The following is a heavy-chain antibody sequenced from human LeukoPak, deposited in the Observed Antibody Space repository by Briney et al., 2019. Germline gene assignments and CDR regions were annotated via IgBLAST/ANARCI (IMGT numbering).Heavy chain of an antibody. J-gene: IGHJ4*02. CDR2: IYHSGST. CDR1: GYSISSGYY. D-gene: IGHD3-10*01. V-gene: IGHV4-38-2*02. CDR3: ARVSTMVRGVINTFDY. Sequence: SETLSLTCTVSGYSISSGYYWGWIRQPPGKGLEWIGSIYHSGSTYYNPSLKSRVTISVDTSKNQFSLKLSSVTAADTAVYYCARVSTMVRGVINTFDYWGQGTLVTVSS.